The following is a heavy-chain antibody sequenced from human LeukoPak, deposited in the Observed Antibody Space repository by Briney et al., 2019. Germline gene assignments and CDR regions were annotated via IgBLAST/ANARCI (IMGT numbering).Heavy chain of an antibody. J-gene: IGHJ3*02. CDR2: ISSSSSTI. CDR3: AGGDNAVIVDAFDI. V-gene: IGHV3-48*01. CDR1: GFIFRTYS. Sequence: PGGSLRLSCAASGFIFRTYSMNWVRQAPGKGLEWVSDISSSSSTIYYADSVKGRFTISRDNAKDSLYLQMNSLRAEDTAVYYCAGGDNAVIVDAFDIWGQGTMVTVSS. D-gene: IGHD3-16*02.